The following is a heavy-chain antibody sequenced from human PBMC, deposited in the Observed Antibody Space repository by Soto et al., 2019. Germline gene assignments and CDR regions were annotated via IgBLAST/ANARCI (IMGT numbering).Heavy chain of an antibody. J-gene: IGHJ4*02. V-gene: IGHV1-3*01. CDR2: IGGGDGKT. CDR3: VGDYASDRGVHLDF. D-gene: IGHD2-2*01. Sequence: QVQLVQSGTEVKKPGPSVKVSCKSSEYSFTQYVIHWVRQAPGQRLEWMGWIGGGDGKTYYSQNFQGRVTITKDTSASTAYMELSSLISEDAAMYYCVGDYASDRGVHLDFWGQGTLVTVSS. CDR1: EYSFTQYV.